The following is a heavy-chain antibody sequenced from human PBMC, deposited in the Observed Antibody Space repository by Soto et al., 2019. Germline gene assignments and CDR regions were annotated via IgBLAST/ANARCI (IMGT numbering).Heavy chain of an antibody. CDR3: AKILATRDYYWYGLDV. D-gene: IGHD1-26*01. Sequence: DVQLLESGGGLAQPGGSLRISCLASGFTFSSYAMDWVRQAPGKGLESISSISASGDRTYYADSVKGRFTISRDNSKNLLFLQMDSLRAEDTAVYYCAKILATRDYYWYGLDVWGQGAAVTVSS. CDR1: GFTFSSYA. J-gene: IGHJ6*02. CDR2: ISASGDRT. V-gene: IGHV3-23*01.